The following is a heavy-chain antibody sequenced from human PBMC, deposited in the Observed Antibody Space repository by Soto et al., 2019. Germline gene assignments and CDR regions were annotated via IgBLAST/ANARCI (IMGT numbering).Heavy chain of an antibody. CDR2: FDPEDGET. V-gene: IGHV1-24*01. CDR3: ATDTGGYSYGLSYGMDV. CDR1: GYTLTELS. J-gene: IGHJ6*02. Sequence: QVQLVQSGAEVKKPGASVKVSCKVSGYTLTELSMHWVRQAPGKGLEWMGGFDPEDGETIYAQKFQGRVTMTEDTYXDXXYMELSSLRSEDTAVYYCATDTGGYSYGLSYGMDVWGQGTTVTVSS. D-gene: IGHD5-18*01.